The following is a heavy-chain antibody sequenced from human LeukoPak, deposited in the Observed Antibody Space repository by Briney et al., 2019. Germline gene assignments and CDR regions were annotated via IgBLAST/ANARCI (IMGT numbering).Heavy chain of an antibody. CDR1: GGSISSGDYY. CDR3: ARVMDSSAYYEDN. Sequence: SQTLSLTCTVSGGSISSGDYYWSWIRQPPGMGLEWIGYFYYSGSTFYNPSLRSRITVSFDTSNNQFSLKLSSVTAADTAVYYCARVMDSSAYYEDNWGQGTLVTVSS. CDR2: FYYSGST. D-gene: IGHD3-22*01. J-gene: IGHJ4*02. V-gene: IGHV4-30-4*08.